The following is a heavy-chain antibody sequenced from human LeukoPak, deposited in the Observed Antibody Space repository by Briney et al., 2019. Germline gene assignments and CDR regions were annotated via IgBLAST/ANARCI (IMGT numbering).Heavy chain of an antibody. CDR3: ARAIRRFFDY. CDR2: IYYSGST. Sequence: SETLSLTCTVSGGSISSGGYYWSWIRQHPGKGLEWIGYIYYSGSTYYNPSLKSRVTISVDTSKNQFSLKLSSVTAADTAVYYCARAIRRFFDYWGQGTLVTVSS. J-gene: IGHJ4*02. D-gene: IGHD1-14*01. CDR1: GGSISSGGYY. V-gene: IGHV4-31*03.